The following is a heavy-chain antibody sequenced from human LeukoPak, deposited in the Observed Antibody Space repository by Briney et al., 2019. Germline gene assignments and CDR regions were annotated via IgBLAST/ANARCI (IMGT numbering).Heavy chain of an antibody. D-gene: IGHD3-22*01. J-gene: IGHJ4*02. CDR3: ARVSHYDLATSWFDY. V-gene: IGHV3-20*04. CDR1: GFTFSTYS. CDR2: INWNGGST. Sequence: PGGSLRLSCAASGFTFSTYSMNWVRQAPGKGLEWVSSINWNGGSTGYADSVKGRFTISRDNAKKSLYLQMNSLRAEDTALYYCARVSHYDLATSWFDYWGQGTLVTVSS.